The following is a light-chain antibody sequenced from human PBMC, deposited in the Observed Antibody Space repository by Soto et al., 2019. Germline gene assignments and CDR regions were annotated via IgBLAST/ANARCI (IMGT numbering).Light chain of an antibody. CDR1: SSDVGGYNY. J-gene: IGLJ1*01. CDR2: EVS. Sequence: QSALTQPASVSGSPGQSITISCTGTSSDVGGYNYVSWYQQHPGKAPKLMIYEVSNRPSGVSNRFSGSKSGNTASLTISGLQAEDEADYYCSSYTSSSTHYVFGTGTKFTVL. V-gene: IGLV2-14*01. CDR3: SSYTSSSTHYV.